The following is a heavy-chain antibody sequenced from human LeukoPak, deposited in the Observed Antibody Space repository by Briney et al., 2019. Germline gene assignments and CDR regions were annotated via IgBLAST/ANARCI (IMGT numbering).Heavy chain of an antibody. CDR2: IYYSGRT. CDR3: ANGTLDY. Sequence: SETLSLTCTVSGGSISSSSYYGGWIRQPPGKGLEWIGSIYYSGRTYYNPSLKSRVTISVDTSKNQFSLKLSSVTAADTAVYYCANGTLDYWGQGTLVTVSS. CDR1: GGSISSSSYY. D-gene: IGHD3-16*01. J-gene: IGHJ4*02. V-gene: IGHV4-39*01.